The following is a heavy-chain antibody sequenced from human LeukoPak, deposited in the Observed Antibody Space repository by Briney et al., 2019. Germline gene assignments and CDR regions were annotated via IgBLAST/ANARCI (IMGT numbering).Heavy chain of an antibody. Sequence: GGSLRLSCSAFGFDFNKYEMTWVRQAPGKGLDWVSYISGSGSTMYYADSVKGRFIISRDNAKNSLSLQMNSLRAEDTGTYYCARDLPRVQIAPSGWIHYNAMDVWGQGTTVVVSS. CDR3: ARDLPRVQIAPSGWIHYNAMDV. CDR2: ISGSGSTM. J-gene: IGHJ6*02. V-gene: IGHV3-48*03. D-gene: IGHD1-1*01. CDR1: GFDFNKYE.